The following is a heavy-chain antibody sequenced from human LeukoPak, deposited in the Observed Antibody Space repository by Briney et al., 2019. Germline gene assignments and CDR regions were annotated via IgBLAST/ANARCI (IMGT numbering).Heavy chain of an antibody. J-gene: IGHJ5*02. Sequence: PGRSLRLSCAASGFTFSFYGMHWVRQAPGKGLEWVAVIWSDGSNKYYADSVKGRFTISRDNSKNTLYLQMNSLRAEDTAVYYCAREDGSASYYNNWFDPWGQGTLFTVPS. D-gene: IGHD3-10*01. CDR2: IWSDGSNK. CDR3: AREDGSASYYNNWFDP. CDR1: GFTFSFYG. V-gene: IGHV3-33*01.